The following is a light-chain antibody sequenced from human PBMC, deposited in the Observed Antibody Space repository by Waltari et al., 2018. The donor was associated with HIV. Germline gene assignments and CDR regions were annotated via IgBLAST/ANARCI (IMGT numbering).Light chain of an antibody. J-gene: IGLJ2*01. CDR2: NDN. V-gene: IGLV1-44*01. CDR3: SAWDGGLSGPV. CDR1: RSTVGTNL. Sequence: QSVLTQPPSASGPPGQRVPVSCSGSRSTVGTNLVTWYQQFPGAAPKLVIYNDNLRPSGVPDRFSGSKSGTSASLAISDLQSDDEADYYCSAWDGGLSGPVFGGGTKVTVL.